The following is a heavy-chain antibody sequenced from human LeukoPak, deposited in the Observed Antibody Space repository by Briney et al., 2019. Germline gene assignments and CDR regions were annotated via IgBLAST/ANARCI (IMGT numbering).Heavy chain of an antibody. V-gene: IGHV3-7*01. CDR1: GFTFSSSW. J-gene: IGHJ6*03. Sequence: PGGSLRLSCAASGFTFSSSWMSWVRQAPGKGLEWVANIKQDGSEKYYVDSVKGRFTVSRDNAKNSLYLQMSSLRAEDTAVYYCARLDGYNYVWALYYMDVWGKGTTVTVSS. D-gene: IGHD5-24*01. CDR3: ARLDGYNYVWALYYMDV. CDR2: IKQDGSEK.